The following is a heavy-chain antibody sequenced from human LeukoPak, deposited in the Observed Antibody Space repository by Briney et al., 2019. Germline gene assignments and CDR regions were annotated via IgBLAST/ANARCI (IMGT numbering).Heavy chain of an antibody. CDR2: ISGSGGST. J-gene: IGHJ4*02. CDR3: GRHLQTSVGANDY. Sequence: GGSLRLSCAASGFTFSSYAMSWVRQAPGKGLEWVSAISGSGGSTYYADSEKGRFTISRDNSKNTLYLQMNSLRAEDTAVYYCGRHLQTSVGANDYWGQGTLVTVSS. CDR1: GFTFSSYA. D-gene: IGHD1-26*01. V-gene: IGHV3-23*01.